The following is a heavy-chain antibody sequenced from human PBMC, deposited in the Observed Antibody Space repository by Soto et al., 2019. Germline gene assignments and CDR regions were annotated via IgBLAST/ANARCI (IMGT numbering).Heavy chain of an antibody. J-gene: IGHJ4*02. Sequence: PGGSLRLSCVVSGFTFNTYWMTWIRQAPGKGLEWVANINEDGNKQNYVDSVRGRFTISRDNAKTSLYLQMNSLRVEDTAVYYCATRAGAPADWGQGPLVTVSS. D-gene: IGHD3-10*01. CDR2: INEDGNKQ. V-gene: IGHV3-7*01. CDR1: GFTFNTYW. CDR3: ATRAGAPAD.